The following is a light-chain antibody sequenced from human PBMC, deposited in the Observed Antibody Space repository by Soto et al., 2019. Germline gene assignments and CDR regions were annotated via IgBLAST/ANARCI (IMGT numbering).Light chain of an antibody. CDR1: QSVSTN. CDR3: QQYSMAPLT. CDR2: FAS. Sequence: VMTQSPATLSVSPGERAALSCRASQSVSTNLAWYQQKPGQPPRLLIYFASTRATAVPARFTAGGSGTDFTLTISRLEPEDFAVYYCQQYSMAPLTFGQGTKVDIK. J-gene: IGKJ1*01. V-gene: IGKV3-15*01.